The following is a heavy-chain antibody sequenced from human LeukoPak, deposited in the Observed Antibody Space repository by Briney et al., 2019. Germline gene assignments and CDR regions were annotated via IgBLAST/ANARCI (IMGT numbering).Heavy chain of an antibody. Sequence: SETLSLTCTVSGGSISSYYWSWIRQPPGKGLEWIGYIYYSGSTNYNPSLKSRVTISVDTSKNQFSLKLSSVTAADTAVYYCARSSEPGIAAGGWFDPWGQGTLLTVSS. CDR1: GGSISSYY. CDR3: ARSSEPGIAAGGWFDP. D-gene: IGHD6-25*01. J-gene: IGHJ5*02. V-gene: IGHV4-59*01. CDR2: IYYSGST.